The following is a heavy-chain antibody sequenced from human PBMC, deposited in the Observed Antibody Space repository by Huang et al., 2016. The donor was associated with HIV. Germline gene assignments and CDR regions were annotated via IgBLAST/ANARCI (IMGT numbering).Heavy chain of an antibody. J-gene: IGHJ6*03. CDR3: AREGGSRYYMDV. CDR1: GYSFRSYW. D-gene: IGHD3-16*01. CDR2: IYPGDAAT. V-gene: IGHV5-51*03. Sequence: EVQLVQSGAEVKKPGESLRISCKGSGYSFRSYWIGWVGQMPGKGLEWVGIIYPGDAATGYRPSFQGLVTISADKAISTAYLQWSSLKASDTAMYYCAREGGSRYYMDVWGKGTTVTVSS.